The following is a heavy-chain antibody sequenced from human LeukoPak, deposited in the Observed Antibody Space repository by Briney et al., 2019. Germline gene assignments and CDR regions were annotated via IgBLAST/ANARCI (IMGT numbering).Heavy chain of an antibody. CDR3: ARDYYYGMDV. J-gene: IGHJ6*02. CDR2: INPDGITT. CDR1: GFAFSTYW. Sequence: PGGSLRLSCAASGFAFSTYWMHWVRQAPGKGLEWVSRINPDGITTTYADSVKGRFTISIDNAKNTLFLQMNSLRAEDTAVYYCARDYYYGMDVWGQGTTITVSS. V-gene: IGHV3-74*01.